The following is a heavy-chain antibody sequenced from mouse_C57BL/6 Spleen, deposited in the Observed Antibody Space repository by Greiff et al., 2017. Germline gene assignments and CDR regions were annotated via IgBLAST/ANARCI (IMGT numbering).Heavy chain of an antibody. D-gene: IGHD2-3*01. CDR3: ARDGSFAY. J-gene: IGHJ3*01. Sequence: QDPLQQPGAELVMPGASVKLSCKASGYTFTSYWMHWVKQRPGQGLEWIGEIDPSDSYTNYNQKFKGKSTLTVDKSSSTAYMQLSSLTSEDSAVYYCARDGSFAYWGQGTLVTVSA. CDR1: GYTFTSYW. V-gene: IGHV1-69*01. CDR2: IDPSDSYT.